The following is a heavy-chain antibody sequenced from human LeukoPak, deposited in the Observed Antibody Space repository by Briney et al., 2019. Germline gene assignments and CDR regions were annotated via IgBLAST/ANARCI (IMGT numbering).Heavy chain of an antibody. J-gene: IGHJ4*02. CDR1: GFTFSSYG. CDR3: ASQGPEGTSGWY. V-gene: IGHV3-33*01. CDR2: IWYDGSNT. Sequence: PGGALRLSCAASGFTFSSYGMHWVRQARGKGLEWVAVIWYDGSNTYYADSVKGRFTISRDNSKDTLFLQLNSLRAEDTAVYDCASQGPEGTSGWYWGQGTLVTVSS. D-gene: IGHD6-19*01.